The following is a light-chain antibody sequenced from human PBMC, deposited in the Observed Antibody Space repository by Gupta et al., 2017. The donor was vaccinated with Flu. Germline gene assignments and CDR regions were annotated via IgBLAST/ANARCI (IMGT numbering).Light chain of an antibody. CDR1: SSDVGSYNL. CDR2: EGS. Sequence: QSALTQPASVSGSPGQSITISCTGTSSDVGSYNLVSWYQQHPGKAPKLMIYEGSKRPSGVSNRFSGSQSGNTASLTISGLQAEDEADYYCCSYAGNGLYVFGTGTKVTVL. CDR3: CSYAGNGLYV. J-gene: IGLJ1*01. V-gene: IGLV2-23*01.